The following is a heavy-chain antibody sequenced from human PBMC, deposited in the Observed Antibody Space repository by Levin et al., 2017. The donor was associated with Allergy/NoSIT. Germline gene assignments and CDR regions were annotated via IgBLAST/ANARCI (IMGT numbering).Heavy chain of an antibody. D-gene: IGHD3-9*01. J-gene: IGHJ6*02. CDR3: ARVLTTMAGYYYHGMDV. CDR1: GGSISGYY. V-gene: IGHV4-59*01. CDR2: IYHSGNT. Sequence: PSETLSLTCTISGGSISGYYWSWVRQSPGRGPEWIGYIYHSGNTNYNPSLKSRVSISLDMSKNQFSLRLTSVTAADTAVYYCARVLTTMAGYYYHGMDVWGQGATVTVSS.